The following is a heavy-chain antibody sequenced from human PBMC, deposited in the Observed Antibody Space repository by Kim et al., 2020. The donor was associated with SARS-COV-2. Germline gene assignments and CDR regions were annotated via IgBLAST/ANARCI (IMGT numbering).Heavy chain of an antibody. J-gene: IGHJ4*02. D-gene: IGHD1-1*01. CDR2: IIPILGIA. CDR1: GGTFSSYA. V-gene: IGHV1-69*04. Sequence: SVKVSCKASGGTFSSYAISWVRQAPGQGLEWMGRIIPILGIANYAQKFQGRVTITADKSTSTAYMELSSLRSEDTAVYYCARDGRERQFIYFDYWGQGTLVTVSS. CDR3: ARDGRERQFIYFDY.